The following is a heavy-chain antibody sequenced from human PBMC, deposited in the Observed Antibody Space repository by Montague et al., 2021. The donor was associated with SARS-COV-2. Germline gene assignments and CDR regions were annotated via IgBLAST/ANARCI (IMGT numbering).Heavy chain of an antibody. J-gene: IGHJ5*02. D-gene: IGHD6-13*01. Sequence: TLSLTCTVSRGSISSGGNYWSWIRQHPVKGLEWIGYSYYSGSTYYNPSLKSRVSISVDTSKNQFSPKLSSVTAADTAVYYCARGRRYSSTWCGAFDPWGQGMQVTVSS. V-gene: IGHV4-31*03. CDR2: SYYSGST. CDR3: ARGRRYSSTWCGAFDP. CDR1: RGSISSGGNY.